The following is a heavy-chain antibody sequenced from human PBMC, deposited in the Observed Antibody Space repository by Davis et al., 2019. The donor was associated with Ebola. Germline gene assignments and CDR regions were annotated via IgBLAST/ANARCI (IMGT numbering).Heavy chain of an antibody. CDR2: IWYDGSNK. CDR3: ARVNYDFWSGYYHLYFDY. D-gene: IGHD3-3*01. V-gene: IGHV3-33*01. CDR1: GFTFSSYG. Sequence: GGSLRLSCAASGFTFSSYGMHWVRQAPGKGLEWVAVIWYDGSNKYYADSVKGRFTISRDNSKNTLYLQMNSLRAEDTAVYYCARVNYDFWSGYYHLYFDYWGQGTLVTVSS. J-gene: IGHJ4*02.